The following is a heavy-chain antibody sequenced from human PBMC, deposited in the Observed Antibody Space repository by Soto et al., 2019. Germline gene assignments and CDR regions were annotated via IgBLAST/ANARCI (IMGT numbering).Heavy chain of an antibody. CDR1: GYTFSTYA. J-gene: IGHJ6*02. Sequence: ASVKVSCKASGYTFSTYAIHWVRQAPGQSLEWMGWLNGGTGQTRYSQRFQDRVTITRDTSASTAYMEVSSLRPENTAVYYCARGKGMEENYYYYGMDIWGQGTTVTVSS. V-gene: IGHV1-3*01. CDR3: ARGKGMEENYYYYGMDI. D-gene: IGHD1-1*01. CDR2: LNGGTGQT.